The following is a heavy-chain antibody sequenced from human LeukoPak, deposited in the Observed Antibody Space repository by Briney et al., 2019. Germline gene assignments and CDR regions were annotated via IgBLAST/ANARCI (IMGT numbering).Heavy chain of an antibody. CDR1: GGSISSGGYY. J-gene: IGHJ4*02. CDR2: IYYSGST. CDR3: ARGDGDSPVDY. Sequence: SQTLSLTCTVSGGSISSGGYYWSWIRQHPGKGLEWIGYIYYSGSTYYNPSLKSRVTISVDTSKNQFSLKLSSVTAADTAVYYCARGDGDSPVDYWGQGTLVTVSS. D-gene: IGHD4-17*01. V-gene: IGHV4-31*03.